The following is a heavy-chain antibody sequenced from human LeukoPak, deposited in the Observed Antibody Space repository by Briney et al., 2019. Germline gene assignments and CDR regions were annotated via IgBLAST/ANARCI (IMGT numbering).Heavy chain of an antibody. J-gene: IGHJ6*03. CDR2: ISGSGGST. Sequence: GGSLRLSCAASGFTFSSYAMSWVRQAPGKGLEWVSAISGSGGSTYYADSVKGRFTISRDNSKNTLYLQRNSLRAEDTAVYYCAKRITYYYDSSGRPNMDVWGKGTTVTVSS. V-gene: IGHV3-23*01. CDR3: AKRITYYYDSSGRPNMDV. D-gene: IGHD3-22*01. CDR1: GFTFSSYA.